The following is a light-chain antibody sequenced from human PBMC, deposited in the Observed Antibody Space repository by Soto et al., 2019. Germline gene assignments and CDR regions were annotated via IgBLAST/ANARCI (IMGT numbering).Light chain of an antibody. J-gene: IGLJ1*01. V-gene: IGLV3-21*02. CDR3: QLWDSGSDHDV. Sequence: SYELTQPPSVSVAPGQTARITCGGNNIGSKSVHWYQQKPGQAPVLVVYDDSGRPSGIPERFSGSNSGNTATLTISRVEVGDEADYYCQLWDSGSDHDVFGTGTKLTVL. CDR2: DDS. CDR1: NIGSKS.